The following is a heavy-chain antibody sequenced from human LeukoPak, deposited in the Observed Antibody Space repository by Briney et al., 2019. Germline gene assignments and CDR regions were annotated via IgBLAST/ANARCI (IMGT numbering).Heavy chain of an antibody. V-gene: IGHV3-48*03. Sequence: GGSLRLSCAASGFTFSSYEMNWVRQAPGKGLESVSYISSSSSTIYYADSVKGRFTISRDNAKNSLYLPMNSLRAEDKAVYYCASSLYYYGMDVWGKGTTVTVSS. CDR3: ASSLYYYGMDV. J-gene: IGHJ6*04. CDR2: ISSSSSTI. CDR1: GFTFSSYE.